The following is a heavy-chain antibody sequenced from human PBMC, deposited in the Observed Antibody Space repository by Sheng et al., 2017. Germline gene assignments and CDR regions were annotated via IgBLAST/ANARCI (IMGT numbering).Heavy chain of an antibody. CDR3: ARDSSSLRSGSYYGGGAFDI. CDR2: ISSSGSTI. J-gene: IGHJ3*02. Sequence: QVQLVESGGGLVKPGGSLRLSCAASGFTFSDYYMSWIRQAPGKGLEWVSYISSSGSTIYYADSVKGRFTISRDNAKNSLYLQMNSLRAEDTAVYYCARDSSSLRSGSYYGGGAFDIWGQGTMVTVSS. V-gene: IGHV3-11*04. D-gene: IGHD1-26*01. CDR1: GFTFSDYY.